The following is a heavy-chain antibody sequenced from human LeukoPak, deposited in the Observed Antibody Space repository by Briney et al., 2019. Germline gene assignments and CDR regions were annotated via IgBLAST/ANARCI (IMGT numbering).Heavy chain of an antibody. Sequence: NSSETLSLTCAVYGGSFSGYYWSWIRQPPGKGLEWIGEINHSGSTNYNPSLKSRVTISVDTSKNQFSLKLSSVTAADTAVYYCARSFGDYGDADYWGQGALVTVSS. V-gene: IGHV4-34*01. CDR1: GGSFSGYY. CDR2: INHSGST. D-gene: IGHD4-17*01. CDR3: ARSFGDYGDADY. J-gene: IGHJ4*02.